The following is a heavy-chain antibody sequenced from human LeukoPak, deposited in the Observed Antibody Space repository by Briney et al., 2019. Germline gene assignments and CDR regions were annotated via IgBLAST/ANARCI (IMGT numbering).Heavy chain of an antibody. D-gene: IGHD1-1*01. CDR2: ISNGGTT. V-gene: IGHV4-59*01. CDR1: GGXINYYY. CDR3: VRLQPNTGEWAFDI. J-gene: IGHJ3*02. Sequence: PSETLSLTCTVSGGXINYYYCSWIRQPPGEGLEWSGYISNGGTTNYNPSLKSRVTISVDKSKNQLSLKLGSVTAADTAVYHCVRLQPNTGEWAFDIWGQGTLVTVS.